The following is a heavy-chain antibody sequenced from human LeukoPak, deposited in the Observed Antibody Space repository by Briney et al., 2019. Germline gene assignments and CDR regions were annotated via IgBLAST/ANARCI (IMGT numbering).Heavy chain of an antibody. CDR3: ARHASLQWHDY. CDR1: GGSISNSSYY. Sequence: SETLSLTCAVSGGSISNSSYYWGWIRQPPGKGLEWIGSIYYSGSTYYNPSLKSRVTISVDTSKNQFSLKLSSVTAADTAVYYCARHASLQWHDYWGQGTLVTVSS. D-gene: IGHD6-19*01. V-gene: IGHV4-39*01. CDR2: IYYSGST. J-gene: IGHJ4*02.